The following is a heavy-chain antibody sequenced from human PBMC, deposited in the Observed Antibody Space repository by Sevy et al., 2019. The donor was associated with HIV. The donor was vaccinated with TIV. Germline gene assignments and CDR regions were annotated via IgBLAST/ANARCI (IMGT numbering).Heavy chain of an antibody. J-gene: IGHJ6*02. D-gene: IGHD3-10*01. CDR3: VKDIRYSYGRGMDV. V-gene: IGHV3-9*01. CDR1: GFTFDEFA. CDR2: INWDSGGI. Sequence: GGSLRLSCAASGFTFDEFAMHWVRQVPGKGLEWVSGINWDSGGIGYADSVKGRFTTSKDNAKKSLYLQMNSLRGEDTALYYCVKDIRYSYGRGMDVWGQGTTITVSS.